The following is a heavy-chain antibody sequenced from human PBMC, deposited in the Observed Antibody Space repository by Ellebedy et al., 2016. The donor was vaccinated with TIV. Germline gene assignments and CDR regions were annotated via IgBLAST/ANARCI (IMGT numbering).Heavy chain of an antibody. V-gene: IGHV3-53*01. J-gene: IGHJ4*02. D-gene: IGHD5-12*01. Sequence: GESLKISCAASGFTVNNNYMSWVRQAPGKGLEWVSVIYSGGSTYYADSVKGRFSISRDNAKNSLYLQMNSLRAEDTAVYYCAKDPNSPGDSGYGDYWGQGTLVTVSS. CDR3: AKDPNSPGDSGYGDY. CDR1: GFTVNNNY. CDR2: IYSGGST.